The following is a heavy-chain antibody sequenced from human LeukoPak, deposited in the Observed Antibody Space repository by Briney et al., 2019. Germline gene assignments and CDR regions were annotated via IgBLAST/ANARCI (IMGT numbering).Heavy chain of an antibody. Sequence: GGSLRLSCAASGFTFSSYWMSWVRQAPGKGLEWVANINQDGGETYYVDSVRGRFTISRDNAKNSLYLQMNSLRAEDTAVYYCARVKAVAGVDYWGQGTLVSVSS. CDR2: INQDGGET. CDR1: GFTFSSYW. V-gene: IGHV3-7*05. CDR3: ARVKAVAGVDY. J-gene: IGHJ4*02. D-gene: IGHD6-19*01.